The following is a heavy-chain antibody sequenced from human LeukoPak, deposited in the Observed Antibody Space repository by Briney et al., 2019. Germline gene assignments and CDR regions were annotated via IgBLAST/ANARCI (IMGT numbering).Heavy chain of an antibody. CDR1: GYTFTGYY. CDR2: INPNSGGT. J-gene: IGHJ6*03. CDR3: ARVGRSRGSLPNSYYYMDV. Sequence: ASVKVSCKASGYTFTGYYMHWVRQAPGQGLEWMGWINPNSGGTNYAKKFRGRVTMTRDTSISTAYMELSRLRSDDTAVYYCARVGRSRGSLPNSYYYMDVWGKGTTVTVSS. D-gene: IGHD2-15*01. V-gene: IGHV1-2*02.